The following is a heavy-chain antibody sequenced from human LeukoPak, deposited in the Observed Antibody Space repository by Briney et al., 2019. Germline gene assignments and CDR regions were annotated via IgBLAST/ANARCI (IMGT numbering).Heavy chain of an antibody. CDR3: AKDAVGTTFGYYFDY. D-gene: IGHD1-26*01. Sequence: PGGSLRLFCAASGFTFSNYAMSWVRQAPGKGLEWVSGISGRGDNTYYADSVKGRFTISRDNSDNTLYLQMISPRADDTAVYYCAKDAVGTTFGYYFDYWGQGTLVTVSS. CDR2: ISGRGDNT. J-gene: IGHJ4*02. V-gene: IGHV3-23*01. CDR1: GFTFSNYA.